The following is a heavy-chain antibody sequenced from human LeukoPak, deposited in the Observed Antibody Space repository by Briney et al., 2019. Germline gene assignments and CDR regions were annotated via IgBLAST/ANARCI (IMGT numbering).Heavy chain of an antibody. CDR2: IYYSGST. CDR1: GGSISSYY. CDR3: ARESPQIYSSGWFRWFDP. V-gene: IGHV4-59*01. Sequence: PSETLSLTCTVSGGSISSYYWSWIRQPPGKGLEWIGYIYYSGSTNYNPSLKSRVTISVDTSKNQFSLKLSSVTAADTAVYYCARESPQIYSSGWFRWFDPWGQGTLVTVSS. J-gene: IGHJ5*02. D-gene: IGHD6-19*01.